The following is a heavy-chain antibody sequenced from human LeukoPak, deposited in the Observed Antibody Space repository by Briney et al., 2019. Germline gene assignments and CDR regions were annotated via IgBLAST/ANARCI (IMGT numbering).Heavy chain of an antibody. J-gene: IGHJ5*02. Sequence: PGGSLRLSCAASGFTFSSFEMNWVRQTPGEGLEWVSFISGGGTTIYYADSVKGRFTISRDNAKKSLYLQMNSLRAEDTAVYYCASLDAGSGSWLMGENWSDPWGQGALVTVSS. CDR1: GFTFSSFE. V-gene: IGHV3-48*03. D-gene: IGHD3-10*01. CDR2: ISGGGTTI. CDR3: ASLDAGSGSWLMGENWSDP.